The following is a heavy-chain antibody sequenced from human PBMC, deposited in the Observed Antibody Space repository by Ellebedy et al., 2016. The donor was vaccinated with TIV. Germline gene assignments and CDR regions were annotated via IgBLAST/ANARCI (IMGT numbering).Heavy chain of an antibody. D-gene: IGHD3-22*01. V-gene: IGHV3-23*01. CDR3: AKGSSSGFTYDRVGFEY. CDR1: GFTFGSFA. CDR2: IGGDGRNT. Sequence: GESLKISCAASGFTFGSFAMHWVRQAPGKGLEWLSVIGGDGRNTYHADSVKGRFTLTRDNSKKTLYLEMNRLRTEDTAVYYCAKGSSSGFTYDRVGFEYWGQGTLVTVS. J-gene: IGHJ4*02.